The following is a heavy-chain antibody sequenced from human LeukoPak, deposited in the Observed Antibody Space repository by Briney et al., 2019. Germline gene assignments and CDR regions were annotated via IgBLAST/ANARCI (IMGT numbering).Heavy chain of an antibody. CDR3: ARGHCSSTSCYGRYFDY. D-gene: IGHD2-2*01. CDR1: GGSISSGDYY. J-gene: IGHJ4*02. Sequence: SETLSLTCTVSGGSISSGDYYWSWIRQPPGKGLEWIGYIYYSGSTYYNPSLKSRVTISVDTSKNRFSLKLSSVTAADTAVYYCARGHCSSTSCYGRYFDYWGQGTLVTVSS. V-gene: IGHV4-30-4*01. CDR2: IYYSGST.